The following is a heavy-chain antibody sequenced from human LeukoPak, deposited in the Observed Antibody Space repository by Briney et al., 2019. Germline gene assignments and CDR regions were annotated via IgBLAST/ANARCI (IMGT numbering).Heavy chain of an antibody. J-gene: IGHJ4*02. V-gene: IGHV4-39*01. D-gene: IGHD5-24*01. CDR3: ANLEMATVDY. CDR2: IYYSGST. CDR1: GGSISSSSYY. Sequence: SETLSLTCTVSGGSISSSSYYWGWIRQPPGKGLEWIGSIYYSGSTYYNPSLKSRVTISVDTSKNQFSLKLSSVTAADTAVYYCANLEMATVDYWGQGTLVTVSS.